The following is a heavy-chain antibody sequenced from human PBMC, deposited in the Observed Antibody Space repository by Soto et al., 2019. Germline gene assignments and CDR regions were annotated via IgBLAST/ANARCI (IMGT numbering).Heavy chain of an antibody. J-gene: IGHJ3*02. Sequence: GGSMRLSCAASGSTFSSHAMSCVRQAPGKGLEWVSAISGSGGSTYYADSVKGRFTISRDNSKNTLYLQMNSLRAEDTAVYYCANFLSAAFDIWGQGTIVTVSS. CDR1: GSTFSSHA. V-gene: IGHV3-23*01. CDR3: ANFLSAAFDI. CDR2: ISGSGGST.